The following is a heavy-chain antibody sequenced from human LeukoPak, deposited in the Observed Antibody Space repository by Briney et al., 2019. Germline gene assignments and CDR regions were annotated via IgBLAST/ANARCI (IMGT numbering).Heavy chain of an antibody. J-gene: IGHJ3*01. CDR2: ISYDGSNK. Sequence: PGGSLRLSCAASGFTFSDYAMHWVRQAPGKGLEWVAVISYDGSNKYFADSVKGRFTISRDNSKNTLFLQMNSLRAEDTAVYYCAAVYGDYASNAFDVWGQGTMVTVSS. D-gene: IGHD4-17*01. V-gene: IGHV3-30*03. CDR3: AAVYGDYASNAFDV. CDR1: GFTFSDYA.